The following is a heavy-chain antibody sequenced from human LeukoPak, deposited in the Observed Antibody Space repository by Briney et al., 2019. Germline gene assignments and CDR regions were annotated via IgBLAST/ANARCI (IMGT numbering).Heavy chain of an antibody. D-gene: IGHD3-10*01. CDR1: GFTFSTYD. Sequence: GGSLRLSCAASGFTFSTYDIHWVRQAPGKGLEWVAVISYDGSNYHYADSVKGRFTISRDNSKNTLYLQMNSLRAEDTAVYYCAKSPSMWVRGVIDYWGQGTLVTVSS. CDR2: ISYDGSNY. V-gene: IGHV3-30*18. J-gene: IGHJ4*02. CDR3: AKSPSMWVRGVIDY.